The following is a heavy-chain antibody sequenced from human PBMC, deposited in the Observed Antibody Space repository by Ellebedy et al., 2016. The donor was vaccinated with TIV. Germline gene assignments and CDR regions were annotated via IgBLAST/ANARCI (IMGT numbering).Heavy chain of an antibody. D-gene: IGHD3-16*01. V-gene: IGHV4-34*01. J-gene: IGHJ4*02. Sequence: MPSETLSLTCTVSGGSISSYYWSWIRQPPGKGLEWIGEINHSGSTNYNPSLKSRVTISVDTSKNQFSLKLSSVTAADTAVYYCARCNDYVWGRYFDYWGQGTLVTVSS. CDR3: ARCNDYVWGRYFDY. CDR2: INHSGST. CDR1: GGSISSYY.